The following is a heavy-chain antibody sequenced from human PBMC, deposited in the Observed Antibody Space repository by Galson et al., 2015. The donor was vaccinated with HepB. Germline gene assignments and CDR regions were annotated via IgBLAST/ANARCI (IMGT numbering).Heavy chain of an antibody. Sequence: SLRLSCAASGFTFSSYGMHWVRQAPGKGLEWVAFIRYDGSNKYYADSVKGRFTISRDNSKNTLYLQMNSLRAEDTAVYYCAKGGYSSGWHGFVPQENTFAEYFQHWGQGTLVTVSS. D-gene: IGHD6-19*01. CDR2: IRYDGSNK. CDR3: AKGGYSSGWHGFVPQENTFAEYFQH. CDR1: GFTFSSYG. J-gene: IGHJ1*01. V-gene: IGHV3-30*02.